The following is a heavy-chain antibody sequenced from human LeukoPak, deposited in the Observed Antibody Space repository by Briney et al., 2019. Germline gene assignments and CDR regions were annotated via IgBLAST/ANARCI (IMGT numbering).Heavy chain of an antibody. J-gene: IGHJ4*02. CDR3: ARDSCSGGSCYIDY. V-gene: IGHV1-18*01. CDR1: GYTFTSYG. CDR2: ISAENANT. Sequence: ASVKVSCKASGYTFTSYGISWVRQAPGQGLEWMGWISAENANTNYAQKLQDRVTMTTDTSTGTVYMELRSLRSDDTAVYYCARDSCSGGSCYIDYWGQGTLVTVSS. D-gene: IGHD2-15*01.